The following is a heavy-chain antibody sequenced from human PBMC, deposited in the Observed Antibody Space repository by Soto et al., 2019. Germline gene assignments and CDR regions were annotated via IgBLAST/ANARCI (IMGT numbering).Heavy chain of an antibody. D-gene: IGHD6-6*01. CDR3: ARDVYSSSSAPYYYGMDV. CDR2: IYYSGST. CDR1: GGSISRGGYF. Sequence: SETLSLTCTVFGGSISRGGYFWTWIRQHPGKGLEWIGYIYYSGSTYHNPSLKSRVTMSLDTSDNQFALKLSSVTAAATAVYYCARDVYSSSSAPYYYGMDVWGQGTTVTVSS. V-gene: IGHV4-31*03. J-gene: IGHJ6*02.